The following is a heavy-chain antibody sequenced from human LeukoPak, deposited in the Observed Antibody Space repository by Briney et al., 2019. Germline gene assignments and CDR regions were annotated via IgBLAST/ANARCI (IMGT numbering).Heavy chain of an antibody. V-gene: IGHV3-21*01. CDR2: ISSSSSYI. D-gene: IGHD3-22*01. CDR3: ARRITMIVEAGDAFDI. CDR1: GFTFSSYS. Sequence: GGSLRLSCAASGFTFSSYSMNWVRQAPGKGLEWVSSISSSSSYIYYADSVKGRFTIFRDNAKNSLYLQMNSLRAEDTAVYYCARRITMIVEAGDAFDIWGQGTMVTVSS. J-gene: IGHJ3*02.